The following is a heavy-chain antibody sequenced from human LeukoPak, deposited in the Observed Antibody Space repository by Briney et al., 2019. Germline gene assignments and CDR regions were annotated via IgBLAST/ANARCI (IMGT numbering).Heavy chain of an antibody. D-gene: IGHD2-2*01. CDR2: FFLKGST. CDR1: GYSITSAYY. CDR3: ARVARCTSCFDVDY. J-gene: IGHJ4*02. Sequence: SETLSLTCSVSGYSITSAYYWGWIRQPPGKGLEWIGSFFLKGSTYYNPSLKSRVTISVDTSKNQFSLTLSSVTAADTAVYYCARVARCTSCFDVDYWGQGTLVTVSS. V-gene: IGHV4-38-2*02.